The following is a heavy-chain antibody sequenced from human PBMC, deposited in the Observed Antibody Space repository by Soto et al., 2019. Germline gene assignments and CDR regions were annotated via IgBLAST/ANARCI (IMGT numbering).Heavy chain of an antibody. CDR2: ITPVVGTT. V-gene: IGHV1-69*06. Sequence: QVQLVQSGAEVKKPGSSVKVSCKASGDTFTTNSLNWVRQAPGQGLEWMGGITPVVGTTKHAQKYQDRVTITGDKSTNTAYMELSSLRSDDTAVYFCARGLLYATTDFEYWGQGTPVTLYS. D-gene: IGHD2-8*01. CDR1: GDTFTTNS. CDR3: ARGLLYATTDFEY. J-gene: IGHJ4*02.